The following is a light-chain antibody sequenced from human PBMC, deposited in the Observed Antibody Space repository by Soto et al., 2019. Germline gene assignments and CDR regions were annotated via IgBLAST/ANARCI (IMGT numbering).Light chain of an antibody. CDR1: QSVSSS. V-gene: IGKV3-11*01. Sequence: EIVLTQSPATLSLSPGERATLSCRASQSVSSSLAWYQQKPGQAPRLLIYDASNRATGIPARFSGSGSGTDFTLTISSLAPEDFAVYYCQQRSNWPLLTFGGGTKGEIK. CDR3: QQRSNWPLLT. J-gene: IGKJ4*01. CDR2: DAS.